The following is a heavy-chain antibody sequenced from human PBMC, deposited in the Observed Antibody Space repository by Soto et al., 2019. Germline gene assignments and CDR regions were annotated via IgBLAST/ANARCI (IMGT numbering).Heavy chain of an antibody. D-gene: IGHD3-22*01. CDR1: GGSFSGYY. CDR2: INHSGST. V-gene: IGHV4-34*01. CDR3: ASSPEYDLQTYYYDSSGPPGMDV. Sequence: SETLSLTCAVYGGSFSGYYWSWIRQPPGKGLEWIGEINHSGSTNYNPSLKSRVTMSVDTSKNQFSLKLSSVTAADTAVYYCASSPEYDLQTYYYDSSGPPGMDVWGQGTTVTVSS. J-gene: IGHJ6*02.